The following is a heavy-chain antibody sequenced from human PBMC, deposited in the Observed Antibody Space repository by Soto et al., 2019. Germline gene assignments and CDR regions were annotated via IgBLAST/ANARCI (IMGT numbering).Heavy chain of an antibody. V-gene: IGHV4-31*03. Sequence: QVQLQESGPGLVKPSQTLSLTCTVSGGSISSGGYYWSWIRQHPGKGLEWIGYIYYSGSTYYNPSLKSRVTISVDTSKSHCPLKLGSVTAAATAVYYCARYNNSGSHAFDIWGQGTMVTVSS. CDR1: GGSISSGGYY. D-gene: IGHD3-22*01. CDR3: ARYNNSGSHAFDI. CDR2: IYYSGST. J-gene: IGHJ3*02.